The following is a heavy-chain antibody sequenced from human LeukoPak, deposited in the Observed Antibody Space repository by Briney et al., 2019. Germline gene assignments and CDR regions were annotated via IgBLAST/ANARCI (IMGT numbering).Heavy chain of an antibody. V-gene: IGHV1-2*02. CDR3: ASEYCSSTSCYGY. CDR1: GYTFTGYY. J-gene: IGHJ4*02. CDR2: INPNSGGT. Sequence: ASVKVSCKDSGYTFTGYYMHWVRQAPGQGLEWMGWINPNSGGTNYAQKFQGRVTMTRDTSISTAYMELSRLRSDDTAVYYCASEYCSSTSCYGYWGQGTLVTVSS. D-gene: IGHD2-2*01.